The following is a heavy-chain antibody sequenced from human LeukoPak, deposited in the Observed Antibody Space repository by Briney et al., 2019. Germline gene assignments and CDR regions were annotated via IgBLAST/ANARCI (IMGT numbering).Heavy chain of an antibody. Sequence: GGSLRLSCAASGFTFSSYAMHWVRQAPGKGLEWVAVISYDVSNKYYADSVKGRFTISRDNSKNTLYLQMNSLRAEDTAVYYCARETILAYGSGSYEEWGQGTLVTVSS. CDR3: ARETILAYGSGSYEE. D-gene: IGHD3-10*01. V-gene: IGHV3-30*04. J-gene: IGHJ4*02. CDR1: GFTFSSYA. CDR2: ISYDVSNK.